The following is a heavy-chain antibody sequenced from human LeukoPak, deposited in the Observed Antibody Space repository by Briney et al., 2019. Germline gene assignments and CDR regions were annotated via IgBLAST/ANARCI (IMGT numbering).Heavy chain of an antibody. J-gene: IGHJ6*02. CDR2: ITSSSSYI. V-gene: IGHV3-21*01. CDR3: ARDRLERHFYYYGMDV. Sequence: GGSLRLSCAATGFTFISYSMNWVRQAPGKGLEWVSSITSSSSYIYYADSVKGRFTISRDNAKNSLYLQMNSLRAEDTAVYYCARDRLERHFYYYGMDVWGQGTTVSVSS. D-gene: IGHD1-1*01. CDR1: GFTFISYS.